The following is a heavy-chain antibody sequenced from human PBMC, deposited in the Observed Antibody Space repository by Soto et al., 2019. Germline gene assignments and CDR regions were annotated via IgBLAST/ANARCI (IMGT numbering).Heavy chain of an antibody. D-gene: IGHD1-26*01. V-gene: IGHV3-21*01. CDR2: ISSSSSYI. Sequence: XXSLRLTCAASGFTFSSYSMHWVLQAPGKGLEWVSSISSSSSYIYYADSVKGRFTISRDNAKNSLYLQINSLRAEDTAVYYCARDGSYYVDYWGQGTLVTVSS. CDR1: GFTFSSYS. J-gene: IGHJ4*02. CDR3: ARDGSYYVDY.